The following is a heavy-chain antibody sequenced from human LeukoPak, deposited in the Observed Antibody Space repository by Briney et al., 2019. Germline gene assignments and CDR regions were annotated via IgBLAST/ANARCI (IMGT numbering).Heavy chain of an antibody. CDR3: ARDNSRWLVRGIDY. Sequence: PGGSLRLSCAASGFTFSSYEMNWVRQAPGKGLEWVSYISSSGSTIYYADSVKGRFTISRDNAKNSLYLQMNGLRAEDTAVYYCARDNSRWLVRGIDYWGQGTLVTVSS. D-gene: IGHD6-19*01. CDR2: ISSSGSTI. V-gene: IGHV3-48*03. CDR1: GFTFSSYE. J-gene: IGHJ4*02.